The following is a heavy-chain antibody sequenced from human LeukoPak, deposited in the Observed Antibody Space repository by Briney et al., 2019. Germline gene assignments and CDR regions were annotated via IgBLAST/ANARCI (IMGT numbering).Heavy chain of an antibody. CDR1: GYTFTGYY. CDR2: ISPNSGGT. V-gene: IGHV1-2*06. J-gene: IGHJ4*02. D-gene: IGHD3-22*01. Sequence: ASVKVSCKASGYTFTGYYMHWVRQAPGQGLEWMGRISPNSGGTNYAQKFQGRVTMTRDTSISTAYMELSRLRSDDTAVYYCARASYYYDSSGYYPLDYWGQGTLVTVSS. CDR3: ARASYYYDSSGYYPLDY.